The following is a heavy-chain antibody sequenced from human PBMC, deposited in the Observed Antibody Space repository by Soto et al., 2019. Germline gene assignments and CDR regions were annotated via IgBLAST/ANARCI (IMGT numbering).Heavy chain of an antibody. Sequence: PSETLSLTCTVSGGSISSYYWSWIRQPPGKGLEWIGYIYYSGSTNYNPSLKSRVTISVDTSKNQFSLKLSSVTASDTAVYYCARGLRDYYDSSGYYVGYWGQGTLVTVS. J-gene: IGHJ4*02. CDR3: ARGLRDYYDSSGYYVGY. CDR1: GGSISSYY. CDR2: IYYSGST. D-gene: IGHD3-22*01. V-gene: IGHV4-59*12.